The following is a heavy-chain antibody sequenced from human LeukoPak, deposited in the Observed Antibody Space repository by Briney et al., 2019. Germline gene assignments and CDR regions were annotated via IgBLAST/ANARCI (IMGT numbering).Heavy chain of an antibody. CDR3: ARAKEHYYGSGSPKRWFDY. Sequence: SETLSLTCAVYGGSFSGYYWSWIRQPPGKGLEWIGEINHSGSTNYNPSLKSRVTISVDTSKNQFSLKLSSVTAADTAVYYCARAKEHYYGSGSPKRWFDYWGQGTLVTVSS. J-gene: IGHJ4*02. CDR1: GGSFSGYY. V-gene: IGHV4-34*01. CDR2: INHSGST. D-gene: IGHD3-10*01.